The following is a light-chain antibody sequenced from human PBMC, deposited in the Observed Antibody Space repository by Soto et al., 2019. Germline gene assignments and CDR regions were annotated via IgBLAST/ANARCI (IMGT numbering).Light chain of an antibody. CDR1: SSNIGSNT. CDR3: AAWDDSLNGFSWV. CDR2: SNN. J-gene: IGLJ3*02. V-gene: IGLV1-44*01. Sequence: QSVLTQPPSASGTPGQRVTISCSGSSSNIGSNTVNWYQQLPGTAPKLLIYSNNQRPSGVPDRFSGSKSGTSASLAISGLQSDDEADYYCAAWDDSLNGFSWVFGGGTKLTVL.